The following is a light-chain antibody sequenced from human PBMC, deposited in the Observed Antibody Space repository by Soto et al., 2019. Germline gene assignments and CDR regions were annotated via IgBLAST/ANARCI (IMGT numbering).Light chain of an antibody. J-gene: IGKJ4*01. Sequence: EIVLTQSPGTLSLSPGDRVTLSCRASQSVTSSYLAWYQQKPGQAPRLLIYGASTRATGIPDRFSGSGSGTDFTLTISRLEPEDFAVYYCQQYGSSRLTFGGGTKVDIK. V-gene: IGKV3-20*01. CDR3: QQYGSSRLT. CDR1: QSVTSSY. CDR2: GAS.